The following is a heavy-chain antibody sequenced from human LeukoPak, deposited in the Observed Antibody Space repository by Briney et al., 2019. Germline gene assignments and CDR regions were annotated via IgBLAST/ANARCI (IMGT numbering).Heavy chain of an antibody. D-gene: IGHD1-14*01. Sequence: PGGSLRLSCAASGFTFSTYWMSWVRQAPGKGLEWVANIQQDGNEKYYVDSVKGRFTISRDNAKNSLYLQMNSLRAEDTAVYYCAKPARTDYADYWGQGTLVTVSS. CDR3: AKPARTDYADY. CDR1: GFTFSTYW. J-gene: IGHJ4*02. V-gene: IGHV3-7*03. CDR2: IQQDGNEK.